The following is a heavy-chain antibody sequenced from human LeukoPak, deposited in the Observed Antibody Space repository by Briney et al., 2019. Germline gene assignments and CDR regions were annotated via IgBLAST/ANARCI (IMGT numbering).Heavy chain of an antibody. D-gene: IGHD3-16*01. Sequence: PGRSLRLSCAASGFTFSSYAMHWVRQAPGKGLEWVAVISYDGSNKYYADSVKGRFTISRDNSKNTLYLQMNSLRAEDTAVYYCARDPVVRAKDWGTNFDYWGQGTLVTVSS. CDR3: ARDPVVRAKDWGTNFDY. CDR1: GFTFSSYA. J-gene: IGHJ4*02. V-gene: IGHV3-30*04. CDR2: ISYDGSNK.